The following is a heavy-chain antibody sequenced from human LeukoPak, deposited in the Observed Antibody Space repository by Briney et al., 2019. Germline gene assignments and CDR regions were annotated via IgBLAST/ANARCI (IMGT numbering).Heavy chain of an antibody. CDR1: GYSISSGYY. D-gene: IGHD5-18*01. CDR2: IYHSGST. CDR3: ARDGGYRDSYGDFDY. Sequence: SETLSLTCAVSGYSISSGYYWSWIRQPPGKGLEWIGSIYHSGSTYYNPSLKSRVTISVDTSKNQFSLKLSSVTAADTAVYYCARDGGYRDSYGDFDYWGQGTLVTVSS. J-gene: IGHJ4*02. V-gene: IGHV4-38-2*02.